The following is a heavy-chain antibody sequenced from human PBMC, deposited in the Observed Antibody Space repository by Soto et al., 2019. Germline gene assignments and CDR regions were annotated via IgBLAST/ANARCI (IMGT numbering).Heavy chain of an antibody. Sequence: QVPLVQSGAEVKKPGASVKVSCKASGYTFTSYDINWVRQATGQGLEWMGWMNPNSGNTGYAQKFQGRVTMTRNTSISTAYMELSSLRSEDTAVYYCARPDYDFWSGYGYYYGMDVWGQGTTVTVSS. CDR3: ARPDYDFWSGYGYYYGMDV. CDR1: GYTFTSYD. V-gene: IGHV1-8*01. CDR2: MNPNSGNT. D-gene: IGHD3-3*01. J-gene: IGHJ6*02.